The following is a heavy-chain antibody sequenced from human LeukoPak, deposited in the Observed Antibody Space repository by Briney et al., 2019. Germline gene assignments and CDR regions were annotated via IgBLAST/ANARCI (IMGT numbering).Heavy chain of an antibody. CDR3: ARGSAVGWFDP. CDR2: IYYSGST. V-gene: IGHV4-59*01. J-gene: IGHJ5*02. D-gene: IGHD6-19*01. Sequence: SSETLSLTCTVSGGSISSYYWSWIRQPPGKGLEWIGYIYYSGSTNYNPSLKSRVTISVDTSKNQFSLKLSSVTAADTAVYYCARGSAVGWFDPWGQGTLVTVSS. CDR1: GGSISSYY.